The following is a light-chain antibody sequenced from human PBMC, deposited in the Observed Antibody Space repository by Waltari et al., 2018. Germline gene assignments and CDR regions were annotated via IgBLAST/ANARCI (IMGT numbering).Light chain of an antibody. Sequence: QAVLTQPSSLSASPGASASLTCTLRSDINVGTYRLNWYQQKPGSPPQYLLKSKSDSDKQQGSGVPSRFSGSKDASANAGILLISGLQSEDEADYYCLIWHSSAWVFGGGTKLTVL. CDR2: SKSDSDK. V-gene: IGLV5-45*03. CDR3: LIWHSSAWV. J-gene: IGLJ3*02. CDR1: SDINVGTYR.